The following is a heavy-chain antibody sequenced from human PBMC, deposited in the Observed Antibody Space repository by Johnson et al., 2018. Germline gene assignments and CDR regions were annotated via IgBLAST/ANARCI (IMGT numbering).Heavy chain of an antibody. Sequence: VQLQESGGGLVQPGGSLRLSCAASGFTFNNYAMRWVRQAPGKGLEWVSGISDSGGSPDDADSVRGRFVISTGNSKNTLYLQMNTLRPEDTAVYYCAREGRRRITYSYDTSKYYYYRDVWGKGTTVTVSS. CDR2: ISDSGGSP. CDR3: AREGRRRITYSYDTSKYYYYRDV. J-gene: IGHJ6*03. CDR1: GFTFNNYA. D-gene: IGHD3-22*01. V-gene: IGHV3-23*01.